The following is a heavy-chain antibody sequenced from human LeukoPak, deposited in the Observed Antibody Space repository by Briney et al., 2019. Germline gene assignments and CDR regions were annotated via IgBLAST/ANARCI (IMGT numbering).Heavy chain of an antibody. J-gene: IGHJ3*02. CDR2: ISSSGSTI. Sequence: GGSLRLSCAASGFTFSSYEMNWVRQAPGKGLEWVSYISSSGSTIYYADSVKGRFTISRDNSKNTLYLQMNSLRAEDTAVYYCARDNIGLNAFDIWGQGTMVTVSS. CDR3: ARDNIGLNAFDI. D-gene: IGHD2/OR15-2a*01. CDR1: GFTFSSYE. V-gene: IGHV3-48*03.